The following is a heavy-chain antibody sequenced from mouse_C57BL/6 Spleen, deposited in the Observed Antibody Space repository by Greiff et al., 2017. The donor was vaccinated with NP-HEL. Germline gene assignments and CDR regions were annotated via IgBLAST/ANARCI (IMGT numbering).Heavy chain of an antibody. CDR2: IHPNSGST. V-gene: IGHV1-64*01. Sequence: QVQLQQPGAELVKPGASVKLSCKASGYTFTSYWMHWVKQRPGQGLEWIGMIHPNSGSTNYNEKFKSKATLTVAKSSSTAYMQLSSLTSEDSAVYYCARYYYGSSYGYWGQGTTLTVSS. CDR3: ARYYYGSSYGY. J-gene: IGHJ2*01. CDR1: GYTFTSYW. D-gene: IGHD1-1*01.